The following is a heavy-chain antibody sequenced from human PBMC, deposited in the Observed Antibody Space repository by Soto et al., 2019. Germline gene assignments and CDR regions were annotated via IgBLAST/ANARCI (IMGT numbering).Heavy chain of an antibody. Sequence: GGSLRLSCAASGFTFSAYSMNWVRQAPGKGLEWVSSISGSGNYTHYADFLRGRFTISRDNAKTSLYLQMNSLRAEDTAVYYCAREGINNYNEYYFDSWGQGTVVTVSS. CDR2: ISGSGNYT. D-gene: IGHD4-4*01. CDR1: GFTFSAYS. V-gene: IGHV3-21*01. CDR3: AREGINNYNEYYFDS. J-gene: IGHJ4*02.